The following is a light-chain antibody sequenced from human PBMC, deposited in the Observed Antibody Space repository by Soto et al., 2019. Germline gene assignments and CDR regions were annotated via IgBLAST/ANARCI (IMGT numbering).Light chain of an antibody. Sequence: DIQMTQSPSSLSASVGDRVTITCRASQSISSYLNWYQQKPGKAPELLIYAASSLQSGVPSSFSGSGSGTDFTLTISSLQPEDFATYYCQQTYITPLTFGPGTKVDIK. CDR1: QSISSY. V-gene: IGKV1-39*01. J-gene: IGKJ3*01. CDR3: QQTYITPLT. CDR2: AAS.